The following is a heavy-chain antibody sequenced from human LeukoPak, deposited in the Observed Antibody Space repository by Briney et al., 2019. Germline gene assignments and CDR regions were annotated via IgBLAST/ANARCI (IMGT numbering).Heavy chain of an antibody. Sequence: GVSLRLSCAASGFTFSSYWMSWVRQAPGKGLEWVANIKQDGSEKYYVDSVKGRFTISRDNAKNTLYLQMNSLRAEDTAVYYCARDSQYGDYRYFDLWGRGTLVTVSS. V-gene: IGHV3-7*01. J-gene: IGHJ2*01. CDR3: ARDSQYGDYRYFDL. CDR1: GFTFSSYW. D-gene: IGHD4-17*01. CDR2: IKQDGSEK.